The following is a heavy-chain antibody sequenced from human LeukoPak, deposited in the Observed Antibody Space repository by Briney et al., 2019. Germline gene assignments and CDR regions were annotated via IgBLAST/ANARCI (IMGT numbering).Heavy chain of an antibody. Sequence: PSETLSLTCTVSGGSISSYYWSWIRQPPGKGLEWIGYIYYSGSTNYNPSLKSRVTISVDTSKNQFSLKLSSVTAADTAVYYCARGEVDTAMVHDYWGQGTLVTVSS. D-gene: IGHD5-18*01. J-gene: IGHJ4*02. CDR2: IYYSGST. CDR3: ARGEVDTAMVHDY. V-gene: IGHV4-59*01. CDR1: GGSISSYY.